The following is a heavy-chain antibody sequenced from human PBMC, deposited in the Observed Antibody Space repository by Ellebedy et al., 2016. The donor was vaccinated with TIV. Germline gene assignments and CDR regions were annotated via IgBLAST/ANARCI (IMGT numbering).Heavy chain of an antibody. D-gene: IGHD4-23*01. J-gene: IGHJ3*02. Sequence: GSLRLSCTVSGGSISSSSYYWGWIRQPPGKGLEWIGSIYYSGSTYYNPSLKSRVTISVDTSKNQFSLKLSSVTAADTAVYYCARGGRWARTFDIWGQGTMVTVSS. CDR1: GGSISSSSYY. CDR2: IYYSGST. CDR3: ARGGRWARTFDI. V-gene: IGHV4-39*01.